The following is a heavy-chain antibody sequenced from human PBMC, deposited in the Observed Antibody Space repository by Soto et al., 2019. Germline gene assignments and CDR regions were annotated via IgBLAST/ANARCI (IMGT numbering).Heavy chain of an antibody. Sequence: PGGSLRLSCAASGCTFSSYGMHWVRQAPGKGLEWVAVISYDGSNKYYADSVKGRFTISRDNSKNTLYLQMNSLRAEDTAVYYCAICSFTMLVERLDYSAQGTLVPVSS. V-gene: IGHV3-30*03. D-gene: IGHD3-22*01. CDR2: ISYDGSNK. CDR3: AICSFTMLVERLDY. J-gene: IGHJ4*02. CDR1: GCTFSSYG.